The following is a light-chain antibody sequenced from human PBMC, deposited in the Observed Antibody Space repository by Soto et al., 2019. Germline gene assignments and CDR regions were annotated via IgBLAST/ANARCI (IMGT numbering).Light chain of an antibody. J-gene: IGLJ2*01. V-gene: IGLV2-14*01. CDR1: SSDVGGYNY. Sequence: QSALTQPASVSGSPGQSVTISCTGTSSDVGGYNYVSWYQQHPGKAPKLMIYDVSNQPSGVSNRFSRSKSGKTASLTISGLQAEDEADYYCSSYTSSSTVVFGGGTKLTVL. CDR3: SSYTSSSTVV. CDR2: DVS.